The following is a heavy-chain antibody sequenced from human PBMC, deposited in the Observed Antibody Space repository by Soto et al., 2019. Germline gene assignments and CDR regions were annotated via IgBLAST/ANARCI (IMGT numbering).Heavy chain of an antibody. D-gene: IGHD2-2*01. CDR2: ISYSGST. J-gene: IGHJ3*01. V-gene: IGHV4-61*01. CDR3: AISPSNDAFDF. Sequence: WETLSLTCTVSGGSVSSSYYYWTWIRQPPGKGLEWIGHISYSGSTNYNPSLKSRVTISVDTSKNQFSLNLSSVTAADTAVYFCAISPSNDAFDFWGQGTMVTVSS. CDR1: GGSVSSSYYY.